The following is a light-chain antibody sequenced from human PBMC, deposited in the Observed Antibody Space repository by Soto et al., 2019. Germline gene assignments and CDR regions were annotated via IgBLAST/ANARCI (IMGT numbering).Light chain of an antibody. CDR1: SSDVGGYNY. Sequence: QSALTQPRSVSGSPGQSVTISCTGTSSDVGGYNYVSWYQQHPGKAPKLMIYDVSKRPSGVPDRFSGSKSGNTASLTISGLQAEDEADYYFCSDAGSYTLRVVFGGGTKLTV. J-gene: IGLJ2*01. CDR2: DVS. V-gene: IGLV2-11*01. CDR3: CSDAGSYTLRVV.